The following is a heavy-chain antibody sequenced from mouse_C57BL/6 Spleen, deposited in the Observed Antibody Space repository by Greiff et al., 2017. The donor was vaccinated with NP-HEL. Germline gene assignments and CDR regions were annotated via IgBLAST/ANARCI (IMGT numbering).Heavy chain of an antibody. CDR2: INPNNGGT. Sequence: VQLQQSGPELVKPGASVKIPCKASGYTFTDYNMDWVKQSHGKSLEWIGDINPNNGGTIYNQKFKGKATLTVDESSSTAYMELRSLTSEDTAVYYCARDYEYDGGFDYWGQGTTRTVSS. CDR1: GYTFTDYN. CDR3: ARDYEYDGGFDY. D-gene: IGHD2-4*01. V-gene: IGHV1-18*01. J-gene: IGHJ2*01.